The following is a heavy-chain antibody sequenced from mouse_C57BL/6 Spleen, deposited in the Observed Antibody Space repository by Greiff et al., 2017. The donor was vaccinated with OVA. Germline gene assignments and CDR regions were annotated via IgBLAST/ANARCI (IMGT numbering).Heavy chain of an antibody. J-gene: IGHJ4*01. CDR1: GYTFTSYW. D-gene: IGHD1-1*01. CDR2: IYPGSGST. V-gene: IGHV1-55*01. CDR3: ARDYGSSYTHSYYYAMDY. Sequence: QVQLQQPGAELVKPGDSVKMSCKASGYTFTSYWITWVKQRPGQGLEWIGDIYPGSGSTNYNEKFKSKATLTVDTSSCTAYMQLSSLTSEDSAVYYCARDYGSSYTHSYYYAMDYWGQGTSVTVSS.